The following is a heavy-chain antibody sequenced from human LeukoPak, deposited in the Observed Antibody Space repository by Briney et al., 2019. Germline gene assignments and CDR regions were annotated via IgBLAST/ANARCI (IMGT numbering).Heavy chain of an antibody. CDR1: GFTFSSHG. D-gene: IGHD3-10*01. V-gene: IGHV3-30*18. J-gene: IGHJ6*02. CDR3: AKDFRSGSPSYGMDV. CDR2: ISYDGSNK. Sequence: GGSLRLSCAASGFTFSSHGMHWVRQAPGKGLEWVAVISYDGSNKYYADSVKGRFTISRDNSKNTLYLQMNSLRAEDTAVYYCAKDFRSGSPSYGMDVWGQGTTVTVSS.